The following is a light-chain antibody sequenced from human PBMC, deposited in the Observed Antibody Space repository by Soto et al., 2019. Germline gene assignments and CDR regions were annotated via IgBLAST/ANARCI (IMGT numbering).Light chain of an antibody. CDR1: GSDVGGYNY. CDR2: DVS. V-gene: IGLV2-14*01. Sequence: QSALTQPASVSGSLGQSITISCTGTGSDVGGYNYVSWCQQHPGKAPKLLIYDVSNRPSGVANRFSGSKSGNTASLIISGLQAEDEADYYCSSYTSSRTLVFGTGTKLTVL. CDR3: SSYTSSRTLV. J-gene: IGLJ1*01.